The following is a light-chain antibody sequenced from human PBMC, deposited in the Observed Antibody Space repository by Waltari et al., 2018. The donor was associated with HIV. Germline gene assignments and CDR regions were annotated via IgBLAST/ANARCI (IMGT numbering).Light chain of an antibody. CDR3: QSSDSSGNYWA. Sequence: SYELTQPPSVSVSPGQTATITCSGDALPKQYGYWYQQKPGQAPVVVIYIDSDMPSGIPERFSGSSAGTTVTLTISGVQAEDEADYYCQSSDSSGNYWAFGGGTKLTVL. CDR1: ALPKQY. V-gene: IGLV3-25*03. J-gene: IGLJ3*02. CDR2: IDS.